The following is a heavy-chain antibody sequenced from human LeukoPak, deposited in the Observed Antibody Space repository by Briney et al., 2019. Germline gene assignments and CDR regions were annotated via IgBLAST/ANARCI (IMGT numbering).Heavy chain of an antibody. J-gene: IGHJ4*02. CDR1: GFTFRSHA. CDR3: AKQLGYCSDGSCYFPY. D-gene: IGHD2-15*01. CDR2: ISNNGGYT. Sequence: GGSLRLSCVGSGFTFRSHAMSWVRQAPGKGLEWVSTISNNGGYTYYADSVQGRFTISRDNSKSTLCLQMNSLRAEDTAVYYCAKQLGYCSDGSCYFPYWGQGTLVTVSS. V-gene: IGHV3-23*01.